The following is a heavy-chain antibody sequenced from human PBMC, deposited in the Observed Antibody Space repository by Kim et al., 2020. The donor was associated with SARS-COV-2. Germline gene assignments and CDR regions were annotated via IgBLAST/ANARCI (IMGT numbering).Heavy chain of an antibody. CDR2: INSDGSST. Sequence: GGSLRLSCAASGFTFSSYWMHWVRQAPGKGLVWVSRINSDGSSTSYADSVKGRFTISRDNAKNTLYLQMNSLRAEDTVVYYCARVGAYYYYGMDVWGQGTTVTVSS. V-gene: IGHV3-74*01. J-gene: IGHJ6*02. CDR1: GFTFSSYW. CDR3: ARVGAYYYYGMDV.